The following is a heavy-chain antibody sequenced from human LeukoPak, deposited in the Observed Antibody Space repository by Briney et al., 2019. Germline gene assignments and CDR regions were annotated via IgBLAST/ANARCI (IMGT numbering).Heavy chain of an antibody. Sequence: NSSETLSLTCAVYGGSFSGYYWSWIRQPPGKGLEWIGEINHRGSTNYNPSLKSRVTMSVDTSKNQFSLRLSSVTAVDTAVYYCARIGPILGAAWVDYWGQGTLVSVSS. V-gene: IGHV4-34*01. CDR3: ARIGPILGAAWVDY. CDR1: GGSFSGYY. CDR2: INHRGST. D-gene: IGHD3-3*02. J-gene: IGHJ4*02.